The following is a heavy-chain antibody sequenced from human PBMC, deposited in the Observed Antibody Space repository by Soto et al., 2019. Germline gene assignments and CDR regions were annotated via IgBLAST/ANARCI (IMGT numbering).Heavy chain of an antibody. D-gene: IGHD2-2*01. CDR3: ARVPDY. V-gene: IGHV4-30-2*01. CDR2: MYHSGST. Sequence: QLQLQESGSGLVKPSQTLSLTCAVSGGYISSGGYSWSWIRQLPGKGLEWIGYMYHSGSTYYNPSLKSRVTISIDSSKNQFSLKLSSVTAADTAVYYCARVPDYWGQGILVTVSS. CDR1: GGYISSGGYS. J-gene: IGHJ4*02.